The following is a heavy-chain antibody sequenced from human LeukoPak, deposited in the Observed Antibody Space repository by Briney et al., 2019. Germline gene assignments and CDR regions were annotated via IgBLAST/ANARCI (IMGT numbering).Heavy chain of an antibody. CDR1: GYSFTSYW. J-gene: IGHJ4*02. CDR2: IYPGDSDT. Sequence: KVSCKASGYSFTSYWIGWERQMPGKGLEWMGVIYPGDSDTKYSPSFQGQVTISADKSISTAYLQWSSLKASDTAMYYCAITYYYDSSRFFDYWGQGTLVTVSS. CDR3: AITYYYDSSRFFDY. V-gene: IGHV5-51*01. D-gene: IGHD3-22*01.